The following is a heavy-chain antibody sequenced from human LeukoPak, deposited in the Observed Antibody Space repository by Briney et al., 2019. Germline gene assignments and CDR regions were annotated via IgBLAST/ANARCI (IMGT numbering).Heavy chain of an antibody. J-gene: IGHJ4*02. CDR3: ARDRCGYALGCRGRDY. Sequence: ASVKASCKASEYTFTAYYIHWVRQAPGQGLEWMGWIDPNNGRTNYAQKFQGRVTMTRDTSISTAYMDLSGLTSDDTAVYYCARDRCGYALGCRGRDYWGQGTQVTVSS. V-gene: IGHV1-2*02. CDR1: EYTFTAYY. D-gene: IGHD5-18*01. CDR2: IDPNNGRT.